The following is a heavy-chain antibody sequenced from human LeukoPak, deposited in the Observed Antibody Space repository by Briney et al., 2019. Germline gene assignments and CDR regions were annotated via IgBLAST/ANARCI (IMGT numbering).Heavy chain of an antibody. Sequence: ASMKVSCKASGYSFSDYHIHWVRQAPGQGLEWMGWINPNSGGTNYAQKFQGRVTMTRDTSISTAYMELSRLRSDDTAVYYCARRGSRFGELLPFDYWGQGTLVTVSS. CDR2: INPNSGGT. J-gene: IGHJ4*02. D-gene: IGHD3-10*01. CDR3: ARRGSRFGELLPFDY. CDR1: GYSFSDYH. V-gene: IGHV1-2*02.